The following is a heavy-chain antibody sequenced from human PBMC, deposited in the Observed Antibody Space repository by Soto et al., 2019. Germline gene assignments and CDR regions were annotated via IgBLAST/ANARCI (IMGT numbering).Heavy chain of an antibody. CDR1: RGSLSTYF. J-gene: IGHJ4*02. V-gene: IGHV4-59*01. CDR3: ARIRGLGEVSPYSDH. CDR2: ISYSGTT. D-gene: IGHD3-16*01. Sequence: PETLSLTCDISRGSLSTYFWTWLRQPPGRGLEWIWYISYSGTTNYNASLKSRVTISVDTSANQFSVRVRSVTSAYTAVSYCARIRGLGEVSPYSDHWGQGARVTVSS.